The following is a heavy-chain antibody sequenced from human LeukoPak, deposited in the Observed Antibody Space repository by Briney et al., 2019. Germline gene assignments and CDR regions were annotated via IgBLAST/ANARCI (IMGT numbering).Heavy chain of an antibody. CDR1: GYSISSGYY. D-gene: IGHD2-2*02. V-gene: IGHV4-38-2*02. CDR3: AREAQYCSSTSCYNDGNWFDP. Sequence: SETLSLTCAVSGYSISSGYYWGWIRQPPGKGLEWIGSIYHSGSTYYNPSLKSRVTISVDTSKNQFSLKLSSVTAADTAVYYCAREAQYCSSTSCYNDGNWFDPWGQGTLVTVSS. CDR2: IYHSGST. J-gene: IGHJ5*02.